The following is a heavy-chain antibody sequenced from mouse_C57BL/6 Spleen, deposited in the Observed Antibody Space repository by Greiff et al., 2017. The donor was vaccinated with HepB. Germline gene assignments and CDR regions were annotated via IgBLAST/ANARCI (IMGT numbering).Heavy chain of an antibody. V-gene: IGHV1-80*01. CDR3: ARGGGDSYFDY. Sequence: QVQLKQSGAELVKPGASVKISCKASGYAFSSYWMNWVKQRPGKGLEWIGQIYPGDGDTNYNGKFKGKATLTADKSSSTAYMQLSSLTSEDSAVYFCARGGGDSYFDYWGQGTTLTVSS. CDR2: IYPGDGDT. J-gene: IGHJ2*01. D-gene: IGHD2-13*01. CDR1: GYAFSSYW.